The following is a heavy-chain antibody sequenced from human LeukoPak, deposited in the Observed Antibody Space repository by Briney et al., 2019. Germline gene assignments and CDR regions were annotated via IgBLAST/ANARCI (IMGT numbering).Heavy chain of an antibody. V-gene: IGHV3-30*18. D-gene: IGHD6-19*01. J-gene: IGHJ4*02. CDR1: GFTFSSYG. CDR2: ISYDGSNK. CDR3: AKMFTTGWFLDY. Sequence: AGGSLRLSCAASGFTFSSYGVHWVRQAPGKGLEWVAVISYDGSNKYYADSVKGRFTISRDNSRNTLFLQMNSLRAEDTAVYFCAKMFTTGWFLDYWGQGTLVTVSS.